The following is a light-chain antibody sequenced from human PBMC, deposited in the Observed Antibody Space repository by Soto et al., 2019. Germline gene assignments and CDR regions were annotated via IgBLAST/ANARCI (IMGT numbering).Light chain of an antibody. CDR1: QSVSSN. J-gene: IGKJ4*01. CDR3: QQYNNWPPLT. Sequence: EIVMTQSPATLSVSPGERATLSCRARQSVSSNLAWYQQKPGQAPRLLIYGASTRATGIPARFSGSGPGTEFTLTISSLQSEDFAVYYCQQYNNWPPLTFGGGTKVEIK. CDR2: GAS. V-gene: IGKV3-15*01.